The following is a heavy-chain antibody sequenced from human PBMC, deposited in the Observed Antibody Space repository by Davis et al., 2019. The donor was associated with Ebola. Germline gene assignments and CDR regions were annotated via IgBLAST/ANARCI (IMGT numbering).Heavy chain of an antibody. CDR1: GGSFSGYY. V-gene: IGHV4-34*01. J-gene: IGHJ6*02. CDR2: INHSGST. D-gene: IGHD2-8*02. CDR3: ARGVLRYCTGGVCYRTYYYYYGMDV. Sequence: PSETLSLTCAVYGGSFSGYYWSWIRQPPGKGLEWIGEINHSGSTNYNPSLKSRVTISVDTSKNQFSLKLRSVTAADTAVYYCARGVLRYCTGGVCYRTYYYYYGMDVWGQGTTVTVSS.